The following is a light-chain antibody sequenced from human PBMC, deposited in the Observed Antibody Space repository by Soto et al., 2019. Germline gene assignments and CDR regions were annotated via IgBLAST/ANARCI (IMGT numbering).Light chain of an antibody. J-gene: IGKJ5*01. V-gene: IGKV3D-15*01. CDR3: QRIT. CDR1: QSISSN. CDR2: GAS. Sequence: EIEMTQSPATLSVSPGERATLSCRASQSISSNLAWYQQKPGQSPRLLIFGASNRATGIPDRFSGSGSGTDFTLTISRLEPEDSAVYYCQRITFGQGTRLEIK.